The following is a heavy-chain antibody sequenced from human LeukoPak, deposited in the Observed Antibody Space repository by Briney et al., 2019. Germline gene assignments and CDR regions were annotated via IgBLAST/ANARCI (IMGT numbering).Heavy chain of an antibody. CDR2: IYSSGST. V-gene: IGHV4-59*01. J-gene: IGHJ5*02. CDR3: ARGPSGSYNWFDP. Sequence: PSETLSLTCTVSGGSISNYHWSWIRQPPGKGLEWIGYIYSSGSTNYNPSLKSRVTISVDTSKNQFSLRLSSVTAADTAVYYCARGPSGSYNWFDPWGQGTLVTVSS. D-gene: IGHD1-26*01. CDR1: GGSISNYH.